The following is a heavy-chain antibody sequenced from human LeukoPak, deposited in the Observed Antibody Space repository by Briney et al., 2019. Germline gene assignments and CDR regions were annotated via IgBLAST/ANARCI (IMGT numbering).Heavy chain of an antibody. J-gene: IGHJ5*02. Sequence: PGGSLRLSCAVSGFTFSSSAMSWVRHAPGEGLEWVSAISGSGGSTYYADSVKGRFTISRHNSKNTLYLQMNSLRAEDTAVYYCARGSTTTTGVAPQGCEPWGQGTLVTVSS. CDR2: ISGSGGST. V-gene: IGHV3-23*01. CDR3: ARGSTTTTGVAPQGCEP. D-gene: IGHD5-24*01. CDR1: GFTFSSSA.